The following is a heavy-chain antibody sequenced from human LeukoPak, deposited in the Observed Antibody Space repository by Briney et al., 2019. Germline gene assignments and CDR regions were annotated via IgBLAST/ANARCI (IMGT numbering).Heavy chain of an antibody. CDR3: ARGKAVAGTFSWFDP. D-gene: IGHD6-19*01. CDR2: INIDGRST. J-gene: IGHJ5*02. V-gene: IGHV3-74*01. CDR1: GFTFSSYW. Sequence: GGSLRLSCAASGFTFSSYWMHWVRQAPGKGLLWVSRINIDGRSTSYAPSVTGRFTMSRDNAKNTVYLQMNSLRAKDTAVYYCARGKAVAGTFSWFDPWGQGTLVTVSS.